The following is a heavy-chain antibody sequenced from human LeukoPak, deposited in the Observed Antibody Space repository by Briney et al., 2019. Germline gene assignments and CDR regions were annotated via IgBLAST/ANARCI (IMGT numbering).Heavy chain of an antibody. CDR2: ISSSGSST. V-gene: IGHV3-23*01. CDR3: ATQRSGWHYFDY. CDR1: GFTFSSYA. D-gene: IGHD6-19*01. J-gene: IGHJ4*02. Sequence: PGGSLRLSCPVSGFTFSSYAMSWVRQAPGKGLEWVSSISSSGSSTYYADSVKGRFTISRDNSKNTLFLQMNSLRAEDTAVYYCATQRSGWHYFDYWGQGTLVTVSS.